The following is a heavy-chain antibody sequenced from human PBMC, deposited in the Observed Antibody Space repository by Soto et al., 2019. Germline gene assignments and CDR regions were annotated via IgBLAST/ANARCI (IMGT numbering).Heavy chain of an antibody. D-gene: IGHD5-12*01. CDR1: GYKFTSSW. J-gene: IGHJ3*02. CDR2: IFPGDSDT. V-gene: IGHV5-51*01. CDR3: ARQDEGYVDI. Sequence: GGSLQISCQGSGYKFTSSWIGCVRQMPGKGLEWMGNIFPGDSDTRYSPSFQGQVTISADKSISTAYLQWSTLKASDTAMYYCARQDEGYVDIWGEGTMVTVSS.